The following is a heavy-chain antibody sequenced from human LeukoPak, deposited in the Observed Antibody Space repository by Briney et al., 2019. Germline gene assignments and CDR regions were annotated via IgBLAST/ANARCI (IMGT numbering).Heavy chain of an antibody. CDR3: AREGYCSSTSCYDYYMDV. D-gene: IGHD2-2*01. J-gene: IGHJ6*03. V-gene: IGHV4-31*03. CDR2: IYYSGST. Sequence: SQTLSLTCTVSGGSISSGGYYWRWIRQPPGKGLEWVGYIYYSGSTYYNPSLKSRVTIPVDTSKNQFSLKLSSVTAADTAVYYCAREGYCSSTSCYDYYMDVWGKGTTVTVSS. CDR1: GGSISSGGYY.